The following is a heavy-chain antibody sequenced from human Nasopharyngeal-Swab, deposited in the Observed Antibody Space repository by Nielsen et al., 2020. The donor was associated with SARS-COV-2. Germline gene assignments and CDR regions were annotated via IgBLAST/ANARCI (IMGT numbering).Heavy chain of an antibody. D-gene: IGHD3-10*01. CDR3: ARGPLWFGESNYFDY. CDR1: GGSIRSGGYS. V-gene: IGHV4-30-2*01. CDR2: IYHSGST. Sequence: SETLSLTCTVSGGSIRSGGYSWNWIRQPPGKGLEWIGYIYHSGSTYYNPSLKSRVTISIARSKNQFSLNLTSVTAADTAVYYCARGPLWFGESNYFDYWGQGTLVTVPS. J-gene: IGHJ4*02.